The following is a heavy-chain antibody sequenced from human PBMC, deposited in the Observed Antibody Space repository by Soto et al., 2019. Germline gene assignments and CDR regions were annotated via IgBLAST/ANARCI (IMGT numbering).Heavy chain of an antibody. CDR1: GGSISSYY. D-gene: IGHD2-15*01. Sequence: SETLSLTCTVSGGSISSYYWSWIRQPPGKGLEWLGYIYYSGSTNYNPSLRSRVTMSMDTSKTQFSLNLSSVTAADTAVYFCVRDACRVGNCPPLFDYWGRGSLVTVSS. CDR3: VRDACRVGNCPPLFDY. J-gene: IGHJ4*02. CDR2: IYYSGST. V-gene: IGHV4-59*12.